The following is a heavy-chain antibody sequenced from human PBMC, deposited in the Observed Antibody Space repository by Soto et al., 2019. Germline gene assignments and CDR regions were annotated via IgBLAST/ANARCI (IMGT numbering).Heavy chain of an antibody. D-gene: IGHD3-10*01. J-gene: IGHJ4*02. CDR2: IYSGGYT. Sequence: EVQLVESGGGLIQPGGSLRLSCAVSGFTVSNNYMSWVRQAPGKGLEGVSVIYSGGYTAYGDSVKGRFTISRDNSKNTLSHKMNTQGAHDAALYSGATHPGGGGYWGQGTLVTVSS. CDR3: ATHPGGGGY. CDR1: GFTVSNNY. V-gene: IGHV3-53*01.